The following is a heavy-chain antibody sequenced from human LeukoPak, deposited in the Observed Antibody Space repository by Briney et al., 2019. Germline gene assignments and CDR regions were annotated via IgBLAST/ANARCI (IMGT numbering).Heavy chain of an antibody. J-gene: IGHJ4*02. CDR2: TYHAGHI. Sequence: PSETLSLTCGVFGGSISSENWWNWVRQPPGKGLEWIGETYHAGHINYNPSHKSRVTISMDKSKNQLYLKVTSVTAADTAVYYCARGGGYYFDYWGQGILVAVSS. CDR1: GGSISSENW. V-gene: IGHV4-4*02. D-gene: IGHD5-12*01. CDR3: ARGGGYYFDY.